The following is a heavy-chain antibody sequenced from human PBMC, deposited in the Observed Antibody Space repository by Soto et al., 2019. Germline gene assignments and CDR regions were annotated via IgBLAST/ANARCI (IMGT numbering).Heavy chain of an antibody. J-gene: IGHJ4*02. CDR1: GFTFSTNA. D-gene: IGHD1-26*01. Sequence: EVQLLESGGDLVQPGGSLRLSCAASGFTFSTNAMSWVRQAPGKGLDWVSTINTNGDTAYYSASVKGRFTISRDNSKDTLFLQMSRPRAEDTILYFCVLTARSTGSYWGQGTLVTVSS. CDR2: INTNGDTA. V-gene: IGHV3-23*01. CDR3: VLTARSTGSY.